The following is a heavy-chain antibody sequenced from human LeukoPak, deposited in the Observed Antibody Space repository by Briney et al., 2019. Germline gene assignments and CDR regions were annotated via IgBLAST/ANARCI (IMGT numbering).Heavy chain of an antibody. CDR3: ARSRMVRGVNDAFDI. Sequence: WASVKVSCKASGYTFTGYYMHWVRQAPGQGLEWMGWINPNSGGTNYAQEFQGRVTMTRDTSISTAYMELSRLRSDDTAVYYCARSRMVRGVNDAFDIWGQGTMVTVSS. D-gene: IGHD3-10*01. J-gene: IGHJ3*02. CDR2: INPNSGGT. V-gene: IGHV1-2*02. CDR1: GYTFTGYY.